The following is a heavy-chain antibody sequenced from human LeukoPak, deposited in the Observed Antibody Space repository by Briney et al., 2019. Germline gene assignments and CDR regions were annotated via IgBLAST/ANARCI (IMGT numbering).Heavy chain of an antibody. Sequence: ASVKVSCKVSGYTLTELSMHWVRQAPGKGLEWMGGFDPEDGETIYAQKFQGRVTMTRNTSISTAYMELSSLRSEDTAVYYCARGKGNSRFMVRGVHNWFDPWGQGTLVTVSS. D-gene: IGHD3-10*01. CDR1: GYTLTELS. CDR3: ARGKGNSRFMVRGVHNWFDP. CDR2: FDPEDGET. V-gene: IGHV1-24*01. J-gene: IGHJ5*02.